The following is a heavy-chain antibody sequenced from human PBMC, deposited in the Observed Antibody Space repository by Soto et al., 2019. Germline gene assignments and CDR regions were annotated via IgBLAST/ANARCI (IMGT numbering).Heavy chain of an antibody. Sequence: QVQLVQSGAEVKKPGSSVKVSCKASGGTFSSYAISWVRQAPGQGLEWMGGIIPIFGTANYAQKFQGRVTITADESTSTAYMELSSLRSEDTAVYYCARQGLVATIVRIYYYYGMDVWGQGTTVTVSS. CDR2: IIPIFGTA. D-gene: IGHD5-12*01. J-gene: IGHJ6*02. V-gene: IGHV1-69*01. CDR1: GGTFSSYA. CDR3: ARQGLVATIVRIYYYYGMDV.